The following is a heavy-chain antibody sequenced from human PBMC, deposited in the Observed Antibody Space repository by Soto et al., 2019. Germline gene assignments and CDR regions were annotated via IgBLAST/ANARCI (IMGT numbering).Heavy chain of an antibody. CDR3: ARERQVRYFDWSHYYGMDV. V-gene: IGHV3-33*01. J-gene: IGHJ6*02. Sequence: PGGSLRLSCAASGFTFSSYGMHWVRQAPGKGLEWVAVIWYDGSNKYYADSVKGRFTISRDNSKNTLYLQMNSLRAEDTAVYYCARERQVRYFDWSHYYGMDVWGQGTTVTVSS. CDR2: IWYDGSNK. CDR1: GFTFSSYG. D-gene: IGHD3-9*01.